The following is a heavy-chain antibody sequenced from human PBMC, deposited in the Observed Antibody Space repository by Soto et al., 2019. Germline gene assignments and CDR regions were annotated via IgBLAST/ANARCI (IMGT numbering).Heavy chain of an antibody. J-gene: IGHJ6*02. CDR1: GYSFTSYW. CDR3: ARQMTTVTQYYYYYGMDV. V-gene: IGHV5-51*01. CDR2: IYPGDSDT. Sequence: LGESLKISCKGSGYSFTSYWIGWVRQMPGKGLEWMGIIYPGDSDTRYSPSFQGQVTISADKSISTAYLQWSSLKASDTAMYYCARQMTTVTQYYYYYGMDVWGQGTTVTVSS. D-gene: IGHD4-17*01.